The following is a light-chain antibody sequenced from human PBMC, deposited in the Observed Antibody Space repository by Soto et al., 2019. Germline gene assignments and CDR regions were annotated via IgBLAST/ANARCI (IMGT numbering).Light chain of an antibody. CDR1: QGISNY. CDR2: AAS. CDR3: HKYNSAPRP. V-gene: IGKV1-27*01. Sequence: DIQMTQSPSSLSASVGDRVTITCRASQGISNYLAGYQQKPGKVPKLLIYAASTLQSGGPSRFSGSGSGTDFTLTISSLQPEDVATYYCHKYNSAPRPFGQGPKVEIK. J-gene: IGKJ1*01.